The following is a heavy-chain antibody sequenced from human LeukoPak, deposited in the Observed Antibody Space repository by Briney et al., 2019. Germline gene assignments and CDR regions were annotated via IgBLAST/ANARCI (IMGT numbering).Heavy chain of an antibody. CDR2: IFSGGST. V-gene: IGHV3-66*01. CDR1: GXTVSSNY. J-gene: IGHJ3*02. Sequence: GGSLRLSCAASGXTVSSNYMSWVRQAPGKGREWVSLIFSGGSTYYADSVKGRFTISRDNSKNTLYLQMNSLRAEDTAVYYCARDLGLKTGNDAFDIWGQGTMVTVSS. D-gene: IGHD3-16*01. CDR3: ARDLGLKTGNDAFDI.